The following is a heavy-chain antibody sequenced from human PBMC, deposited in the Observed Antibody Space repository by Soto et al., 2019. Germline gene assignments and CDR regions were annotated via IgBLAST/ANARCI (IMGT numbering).Heavy chain of an antibody. CDR3: TTDADTAMFHFNYYGMDV. CDR2: IKSKTDGGTT. CDR1: GFTFSNAW. D-gene: IGHD5-18*01. Sequence: EVQLVESGGGLVKPGGSLRLSCAASGFTFSNAWMNWVRQAPGKGLEWVGRIKSKTDGGTTDYAAPVKGRFTISRDDSKNTLYLQMNSLKTEDTAVYYCTTDADTAMFHFNYYGMDVWGQGTTVTVSS. V-gene: IGHV3-15*07. J-gene: IGHJ6*02.